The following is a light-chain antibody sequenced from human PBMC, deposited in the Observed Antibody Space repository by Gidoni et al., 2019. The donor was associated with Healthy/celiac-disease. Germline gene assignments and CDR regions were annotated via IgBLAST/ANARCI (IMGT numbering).Light chain of an antibody. V-gene: IGKV3-15*01. CDR2: DAS. J-gene: IGKJ3*01. CDR1: QSVSSN. CDR3: QQYNNWPPIT. Sequence: EIVMTQSPATLSVSPGERATLSCRASQSVSSNLAWYQQKPGQAPRLLIYDASTRATGIPARFSGSGSGTEFTLTISSLQSEDCAVYYCQQYNNWPPITFGPGTKVDIK.